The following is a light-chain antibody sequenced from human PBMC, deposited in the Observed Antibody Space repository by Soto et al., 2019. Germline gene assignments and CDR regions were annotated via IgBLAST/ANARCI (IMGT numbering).Light chain of an antibody. Sequence: QSALTQPASVSGSPGQSITISCTGTSSDVGAYNFVSWYQQFPGKAPKLMIYEVSNRPSGVSNRFSGSKSGNTASLTISGLQAEDETDYYCSSYTSTNHVVFGGGTKLTVL. CDR1: SSDVGAYNF. J-gene: IGLJ2*01. V-gene: IGLV2-14*01. CDR3: SSYTSTNHVV. CDR2: EVS.